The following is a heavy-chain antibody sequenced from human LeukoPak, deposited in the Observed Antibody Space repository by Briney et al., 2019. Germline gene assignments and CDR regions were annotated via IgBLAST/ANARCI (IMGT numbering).Heavy chain of an antibody. V-gene: IGHV1-18*01. D-gene: IGHD5/OR15-5a*01. CDR3: ARSVSFSEAHYFDY. CDR1: GYTFTSYG. Sequence: GASVKVSCKASGYTFTSYGISWVRQAPGQGLEWMGWISGYNGNTNYAQKLQGRVTMTTDTSTSTAYMELRSLRSDDTAVYYCARSVSFSEAHYFDYWGQGTLVTVSS. J-gene: IGHJ4*02. CDR2: ISGYNGNT.